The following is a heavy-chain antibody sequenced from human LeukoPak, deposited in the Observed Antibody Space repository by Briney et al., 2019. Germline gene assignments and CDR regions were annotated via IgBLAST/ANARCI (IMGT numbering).Heavy chain of an antibody. CDR2: IYHSGSI. Sequence: PSETLSLTCTVSGYSIRSGYYWGWIRQPPGKGLEWIGSIYHSGSIYHKPSLKSRVTISVDTSKNQFSLRLSSVTAADTAVYYCARASYSYDISGWVPFDYWGQGTLVTVSS. V-gene: IGHV4-38-2*02. D-gene: IGHD3-22*01. CDR3: ARASYSYDISGWVPFDY. J-gene: IGHJ4*02. CDR1: GYSIRSGYY.